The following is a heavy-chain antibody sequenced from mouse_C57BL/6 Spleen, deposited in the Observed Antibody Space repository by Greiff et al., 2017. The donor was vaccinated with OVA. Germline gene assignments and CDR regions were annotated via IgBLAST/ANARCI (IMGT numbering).Heavy chain of an antibody. D-gene: IGHD2-5*01. V-gene: IGHV5-9*01. Sequence: EVQLVESGGGLVKPGGSLKLSCAASGFTFSSYTMSWVRQTPEKRLEWVATISGGGGNTYYPDSVKGRFTISRDNAKNTLYLQMSSLRSEDTALYYCARLIYSNYRNAMDYWGQGTSVTVSS. CDR2: ISGGGGNT. J-gene: IGHJ4*01. CDR1: GFTFSSYT. CDR3: ARLIYSNYRNAMDY.